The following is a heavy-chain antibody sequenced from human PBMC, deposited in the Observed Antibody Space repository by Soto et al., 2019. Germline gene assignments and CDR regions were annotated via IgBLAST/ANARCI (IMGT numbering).Heavy chain of an antibody. V-gene: IGHV2-26*01. Sequence: QVTLKESGPVLVKPTETLTLTCTVSGFALSDARMGVSWIRQPPGKALEWFAHIFSNDAKFYSTSLKSRLTISRDTSKSQVVLTMTNMDPVDTATYYCARILEITMVRGPWGQGTLVTVSS. D-gene: IGHD3-10*01. CDR3: ARILEITMVRGP. CDR1: GFALSDARMG. J-gene: IGHJ5*02. CDR2: IFSNDAK.